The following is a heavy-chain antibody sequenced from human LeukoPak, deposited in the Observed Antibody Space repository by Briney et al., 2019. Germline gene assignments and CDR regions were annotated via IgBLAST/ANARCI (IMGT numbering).Heavy chain of an antibody. CDR1: GGSLSSYY. D-gene: IGHD6-6*01. CDR3: ARQGAYSSSFGY. CDR2: IYYSGST. J-gene: IGHJ4*02. Sequence: SETLSLTRTVSGGSLSSYYWSWIRQPPGKGLEWIGYIYYSGSTNYNPSLKSRVTISVDTSKNQFSLKLSSVTAADTAVYYCARQGAYSSSFGYWGQGTLVTVSS. V-gene: IGHV4-59*08.